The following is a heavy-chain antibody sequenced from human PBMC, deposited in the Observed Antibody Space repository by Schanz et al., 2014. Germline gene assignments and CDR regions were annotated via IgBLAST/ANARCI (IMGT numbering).Heavy chain of an antibody. CDR2: TSNDGSFT. Sequence: EVQLVESGGGLVQPGGSLRLSCAASGFTFSDSWMHWVRQAPGKGLVWVSRTSNDGSFTTFADSVKGRFTISRDNAKNSLYLQMDALRAEDTAVYYCARDLRNSRPSYYDQWGQGTLVTVSA. J-gene: IGHJ4*02. CDR3: ARDLRNSRPSYYDQ. D-gene: IGHD6-13*01. CDR1: GFTFSDSW. V-gene: IGHV3-74*01.